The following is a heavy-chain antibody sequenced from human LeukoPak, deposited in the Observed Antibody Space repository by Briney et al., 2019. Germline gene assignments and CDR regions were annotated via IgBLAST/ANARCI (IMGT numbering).Heavy chain of an antibody. CDR1: GGSISSYY. CDR2: IYGSGST. CDR3: ASRSSIWSGYQDTLYYFDS. V-gene: IGHV4-59*01. D-gene: IGHD3-3*01. Sequence: PSETLSLTCTVSGGSISSYYWSWIRQPPGKGLEWIGHIYGSGSTNYNPSLKSRVTLSVDTSKNQFSLKLSSVTAADTAVYYCASRSSIWSGYQDTLYYFDSWGQGTLVTVSS. J-gene: IGHJ4*02.